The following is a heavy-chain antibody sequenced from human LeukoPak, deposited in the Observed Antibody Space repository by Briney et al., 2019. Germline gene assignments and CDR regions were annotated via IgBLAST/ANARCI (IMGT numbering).Heavy chain of an antibody. D-gene: IGHD1-26*01. CDR3: ARGYSGSYGGEIDAFDI. CDR1: GGSISSYY. J-gene: IGHJ3*02. V-gene: IGHV4-4*09. CDR2: IYTSGST. Sequence: PSETLSLTCTVSGGSISSYYWSWIRQPPEKGLEWIGYIYTSGSTNYNPSLKSRATISVDTSKNQFSLKLSSVTAADTAVYYCARGYSGSYGGEIDAFDIWGQGTMVTVSS.